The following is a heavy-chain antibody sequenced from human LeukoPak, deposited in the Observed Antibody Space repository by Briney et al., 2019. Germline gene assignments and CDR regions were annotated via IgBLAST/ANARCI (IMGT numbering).Heavy chain of an antibody. CDR2: ISSSGGST. CDR3: AKVSKQWLSFFDY. J-gene: IGHJ4*02. V-gene: IGHV3-23*01. CDR1: GFTFSSYA. D-gene: IGHD6-19*01. Sequence: PGGSLRLSCAASGFTFSSYAMNWVRQAPGKGLEWVSAISSSGGSTYYADSVKGRFTISRDNSKNTMYLQMNSLRAEDTAVYYCAKVSKQWLSFFDYWGQGTLVTVSS.